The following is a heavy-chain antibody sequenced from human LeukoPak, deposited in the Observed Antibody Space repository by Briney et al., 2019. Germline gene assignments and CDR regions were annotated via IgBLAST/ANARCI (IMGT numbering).Heavy chain of an antibody. CDR3: AREDLGLTGYSSGWTDY. V-gene: IGHV3-7*01. J-gene: IGHJ4*02. CDR2: IKQHGSEK. D-gene: IGHD6-19*01. Sequence: GGSLRLSCAASGFTFSSYWMSWVRQAPGKGLEWVANIKQHGSEKNYVDSVKGRFTISRDNAKNSLYLQMHSLRAEDTAVYYCAREDLGLTGYSSGWTDYWGQGTLVTVSS. CDR1: GFTFSSYW.